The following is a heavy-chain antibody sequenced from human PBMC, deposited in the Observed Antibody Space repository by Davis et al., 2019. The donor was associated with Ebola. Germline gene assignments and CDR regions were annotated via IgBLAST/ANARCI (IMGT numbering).Heavy chain of an antibody. CDR1: GFTFSDYY. D-gene: IGHD3-3*01. V-gene: IGHV3-33*08. CDR2: IWYDGSNK. J-gene: IGHJ6*02. Sequence: PGGSLRLSCAASGFTFSDYYMHWVRQAPGKGLEWVAVIWYDGSNKYYADSVKGRFTISRDNSKNTLYLQMNSLRPEDTAVYYCARDWDDFWSGYSRGGMDVWGQGTTVTVSS. CDR3: ARDWDDFWSGYSRGGMDV.